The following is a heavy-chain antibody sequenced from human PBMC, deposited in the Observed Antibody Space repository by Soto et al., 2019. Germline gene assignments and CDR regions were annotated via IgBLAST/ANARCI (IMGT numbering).Heavy chain of an antibody. D-gene: IGHD5-12*01. J-gene: IGHJ4*02. CDR3: ARDLGGYSGYLYYFDY. CDR2: IYYSGST. Sequence: QVQLQESGPGLVKPSETLSLTCTVSGGSISSYYWSWIRQPPGKGLEWIGYIYYSGSTNYNPSLKSRVTISGDPAQNQFSLKLSSVTAADTAVYYCARDLGGYSGYLYYFDYWGQGTLVTVSS. V-gene: IGHV4-59*01. CDR1: GGSISSYY.